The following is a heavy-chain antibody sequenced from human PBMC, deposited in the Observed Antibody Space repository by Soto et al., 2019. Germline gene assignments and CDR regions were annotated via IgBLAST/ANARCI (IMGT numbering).Heavy chain of an antibody. Sequence: EVQLLESGGGMVQPGGSLRLSCAASGFTFSSYAMSWVRQAPGKGLEWVSAISGSGGSTYYADSVKGRFTISRDNSKNTLYLQMNSLRAEDTAVYYCAKGSKWLPYFDYWGQGTLVTVSS. CDR2: ISGSGGST. CDR1: GFTFSSYA. J-gene: IGHJ4*02. D-gene: IGHD3-22*01. CDR3: AKGSKWLPYFDY. V-gene: IGHV3-23*01.